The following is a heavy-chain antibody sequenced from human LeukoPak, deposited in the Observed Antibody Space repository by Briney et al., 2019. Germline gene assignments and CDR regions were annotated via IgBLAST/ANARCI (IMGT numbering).Heavy chain of an antibody. Sequence: PSETLSLTCTVSGGSISSSSYYWGWIRQPPGKGLEWIGSIYYSGSTYYNPSLKSRVTISVDTSKNQFSLKLSSVTAADTAVYYCARHSPTGTTSGIGYWGQGTLVTVSS. CDR2: IYYSGST. V-gene: IGHV4-39*01. CDR3: ARHSPTGTTSGIGY. J-gene: IGHJ4*02. D-gene: IGHD1-1*01. CDR1: GGSISSSSYY.